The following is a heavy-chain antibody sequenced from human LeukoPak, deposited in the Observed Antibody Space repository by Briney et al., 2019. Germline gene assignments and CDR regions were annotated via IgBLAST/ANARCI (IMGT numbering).Heavy chain of an antibody. Sequence: PSETLSLTCAVYGGSFSGYYWSWIRQPPGKGLEWIGEINHSGSTNYNPSLKSRATISVDTSKNQFSLKLSSVTAADTAVYYCARDKGYGGNFFGYWGQGTLVTVSS. V-gene: IGHV4-34*01. J-gene: IGHJ4*02. D-gene: IGHD4-23*01. CDR2: INHSGST. CDR1: GGSFSGYY. CDR3: ARDKGYGGNFFGY.